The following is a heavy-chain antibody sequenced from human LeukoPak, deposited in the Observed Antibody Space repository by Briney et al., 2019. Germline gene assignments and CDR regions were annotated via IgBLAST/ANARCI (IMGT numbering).Heavy chain of an antibody. Sequence: GGSLRLSCAASGFSVSRNYLSWVRQAPGKGLEWVSVIYGGATTDYEDSVKGRFTISTDSSKNTLYLQMNSLRDEDTSVYYCARGGRTDSGSYPYGMDVWGQGATVTVSS. CDR1: GFSVSRNY. CDR3: ARGGRTDSGSYPYGMDV. V-gene: IGHV3-66*01. J-gene: IGHJ6*02. D-gene: IGHD3-10*01. CDR2: IYGGATT.